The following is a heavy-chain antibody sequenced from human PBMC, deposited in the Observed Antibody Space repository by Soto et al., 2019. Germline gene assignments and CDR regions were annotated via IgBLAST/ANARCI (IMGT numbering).Heavy chain of an antibody. CDR1: GGSFSGYY. V-gene: IGHV4-34*01. J-gene: IGHJ6*02. D-gene: IGHD2-2*01. CDR3: SRLGGHCSSSSCFGFYVMDV. Sequence: PSETLSLTCAVYGGSFSGYYWSWIRQPPGKGLEWIGEINHSGSTNYNPSLKSRVTISVDTSKNQFSLKLSSVTAADTAVYYFSRLGGHCSSSSCFGFYVMDVWGQGTTVTVSS. CDR2: INHSGST.